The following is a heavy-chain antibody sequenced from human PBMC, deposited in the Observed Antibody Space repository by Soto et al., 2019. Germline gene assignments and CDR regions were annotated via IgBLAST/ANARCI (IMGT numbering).Heavy chain of an antibody. Sequence: SETLSLTCTVSGGSISSSSYYWGWIRQPPGKGLEWIGSIYYSGSTYYNPSLKSRVTISVDTSKNQFSLKLSSVTAADTAVYYCARHREGLITMVRGVIIGPGDYWGQGTLVTVSS. CDR1: GGSISSSSYY. V-gene: IGHV4-39*01. J-gene: IGHJ4*02. CDR3: ARHREGLITMVRGVIIGPGDY. D-gene: IGHD3-10*01. CDR2: IYYSGST.